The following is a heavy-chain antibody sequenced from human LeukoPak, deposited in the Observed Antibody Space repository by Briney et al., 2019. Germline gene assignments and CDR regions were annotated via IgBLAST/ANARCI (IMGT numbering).Heavy chain of an antibody. D-gene: IGHD6-6*01. CDR2: ISSSSSYT. J-gene: IGHJ3*01. CDR3: ARDTDGRGLVDV. CDR1: GFTFSSYG. V-gene: IGHV3-21*05. Sequence: GRSLRLSCAASGFTFSSYGMHWVRQAPGKGLEWVSYISSSSSYTNYADSVKGRFTISRDNAKNSLYLQMNSLRAEDTAVYYCARDTDGRGLVDVWGQGTMVTVSS.